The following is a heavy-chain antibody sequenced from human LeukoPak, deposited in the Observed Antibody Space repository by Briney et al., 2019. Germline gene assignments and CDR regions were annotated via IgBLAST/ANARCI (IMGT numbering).Heavy chain of an antibody. CDR1: GYTFTSYY. V-gene: IGHV1-46*01. D-gene: IGHD3-22*01. J-gene: IGHJ3*02. CDR3: ARVGNYYETQGDAFVI. Sequence: ASVKVSCKASGYTFTSYYMHWVRQAPGQGLEWMEIINPSGGSTSYAQKFQGRVTMTRDTSTSTVYMELSSLRSEDTAVYYCARVGNYYETQGDAFVIWGQGTMVTVSS. CDR2: INPSGGST.